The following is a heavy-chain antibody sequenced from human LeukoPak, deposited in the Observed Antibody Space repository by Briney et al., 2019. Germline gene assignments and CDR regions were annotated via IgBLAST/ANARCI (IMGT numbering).Heavy chain of an antibody. CDR3: ARDRTTSNTIFGVVITPHDAFDI. Sequence: ASVKVSCKASGYTFTSYGISWVRQAPGQGLEWMGWISAYNGNTNYAQKLQGRVTMTTDTSTSTAYMELRSLRSDDTAVYYCARDRTTSNTIFGVVITPHDAFDIWGQGTMVTVSS. CDR2: ISAYNGNT. CDR1: GYTFTSYG. V-gene: IGHV1-18*01. J-gene: IGHJ3*02. D-gene: IGHD3-3*01.